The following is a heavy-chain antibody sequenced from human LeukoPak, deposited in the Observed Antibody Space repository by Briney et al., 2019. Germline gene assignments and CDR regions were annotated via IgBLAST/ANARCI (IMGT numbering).Heavy chain of an antibody. CDR2: ISYDGSNK. CDR1: GFTFSSYA. J-gene: IGHJ4*02. Sequence: PGRSLRLSCAPSGFTFSSYAMHWVRQAPGKGLEWVAVISYDGSNKYYADSVKGRFTISRDNSKNTLYLQMNSLRAEDTAVYYCARSLGWELLSSPFDYWGQGTLVTVSS. V-gene: IGHV3-30-3*01. D-gene: IGHD3-10*01. CDR3: ARSLGWELLSSPFDY.